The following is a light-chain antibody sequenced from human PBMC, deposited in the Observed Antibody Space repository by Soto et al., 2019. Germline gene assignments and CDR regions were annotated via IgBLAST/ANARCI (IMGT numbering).Light chain of an antibody. CDR1: SSDVGGFNY. V-gene: IGLV2-14*03. J-gene: IGLJ1*01. Sequence: QSALTQPASVSGSPGQSITISCTGTSSDVGGFNYVSWYQQHPGKAPKNIIYDVSNRPSGISNRFSGSKSGNTASLTISGLQAEDEADYYCTSYTSSRSYVFGTGTKLTVL. CDR2: DVS. CDR3: TSYTSSRSYV.